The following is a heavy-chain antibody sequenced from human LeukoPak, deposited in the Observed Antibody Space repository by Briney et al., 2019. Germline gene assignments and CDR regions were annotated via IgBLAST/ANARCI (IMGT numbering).Heavy chain of an antibody. J-gene: IGHJ4*02. CDR3: ARAVRRSYSFDY. CDR2: IYHSGST. CDR1: GVSISSGGYS. D-gene: IGHD1-26*01. Sequence: PSQTLSLTCAVSGVSISSGGYSWSWIRQPPGKGLEWIGYIYHSGSTYYNPSLKSRVTISVDRSKNQFSLKLSSVTAADTAVYYCARAVRRSYSFDYWGQGTLVTVSS. V-gene: IGHV4-30-2*01.